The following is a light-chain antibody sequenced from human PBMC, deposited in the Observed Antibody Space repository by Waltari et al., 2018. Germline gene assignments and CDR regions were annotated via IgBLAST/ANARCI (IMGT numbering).Light chain of an antibody. J-gene: IGLJ2*01. CDR3: CSYAGSATLV. V-gene: IGLV2-23*02. CDR1: SSDVGSYNL. CDR2: EVS. Sequence: QSALTQPASVSGSPGQSITISCTGTSSDVGSYNLFSWYQQHPGKAPKVMIYEVSNRPSGVSNRFSGSKSGNTASLTISGLQAEDEADYYCCSYAGSATLVFGGGTKLTVL.